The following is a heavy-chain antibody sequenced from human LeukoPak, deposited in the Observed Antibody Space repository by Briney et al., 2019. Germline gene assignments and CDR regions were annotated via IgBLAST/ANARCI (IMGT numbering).Heavy chain of an antibody. CDR1: GFTFSSYS. Sequence: GGSLRLSCAASGFTFSSYSMNWVRQAPGKGLEWVSSISSSSYIYYADSVKGRFTISRDNAKNSLYLQMNSLRAEDTAVYYCARSEDIVVVAAATDFDYWGQGTLVTVSS. D-gene: IGHD2-15*01. V-gene: IGHV3-21*01. J-gene: IGHJ4*02. CDR2: ISSSSYI. CDR3: ARSEDIVVVAAATDFDY.